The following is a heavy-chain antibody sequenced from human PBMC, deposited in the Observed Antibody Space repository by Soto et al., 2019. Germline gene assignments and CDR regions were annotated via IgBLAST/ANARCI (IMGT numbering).Heavy chain of an antibody. D-gene: IGHD3-22*01. Sequence: SETLSLTCTVSGGSVSSGNYYWSWIRQPPGKGLEWIGYFYYTGSTNYNPSLKSRVTISIDASKNQFSLRLSSVTAADTAVYYCARSMHYSDGSNYSPFDYWGQGTLVTVS. J-gene: IGHJ4*02. V-gene: IGHV4-61*01. CDR3: ARSMHYSDGSNYSPFDY. CDR1: GGSVSSGNYY. CDR2: FYYTGST.